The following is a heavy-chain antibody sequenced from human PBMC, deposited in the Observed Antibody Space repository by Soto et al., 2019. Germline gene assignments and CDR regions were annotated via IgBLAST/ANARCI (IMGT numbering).Heavy chain of an antibody. CDR3: AKRRGAGGHFDY. V-gene: IGHV3-23*01. D-gene: IGHD2-15*01. CDR1: GFTFSSYA. CDR2: VSIGGST. J-gene: IGHJ4*02. Sequence: LRLSCAASGFTFSSYAMCWVRQGPGKGLEWVAVVSIGGSTHYADSVRGRFTISRDNSKNTLSLQMNSLTAEDTAVYFCAKRRGAGGHFDYWGQGALVTVSS.